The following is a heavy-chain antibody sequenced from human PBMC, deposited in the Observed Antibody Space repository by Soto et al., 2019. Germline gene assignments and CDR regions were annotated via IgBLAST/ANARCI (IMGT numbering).Heavy chain of an antibody. D-gene: IGHD6-6*01. J-gene: IGHJ4*02. CDR1: GGSISSYY. V-gene: IGHV4-59*01. Sequence: SETLSLTCTVSGGSISSYYWSWIRQPPGKGLEWIGYIYYSGSTNYNPSLKSRVTISVDTSKNQFSLKLSSVTAADTAVYYCAATGYSSSSGGVYWGQGTLVTVSS. CDR3: AATGYSSSSGGVY. CDR2: IYYSGST.